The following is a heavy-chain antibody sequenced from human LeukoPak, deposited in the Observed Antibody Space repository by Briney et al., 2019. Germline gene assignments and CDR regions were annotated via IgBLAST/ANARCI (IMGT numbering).Heavy chain of an antibody. J-gene: IGHJ4*02. CDR3: AKAFEDGYNLVGY. D-gene: IGHD5-24*01. CDR2: ISGSGGST. Sequence: TGGSLRLSCAASAFTFSSYAMSWVRQAPGKGLEWVSAISGSGGSTYYADSVKGRFTISRDNSKNTLYLQMNSLRSEDTAVYYCAKAFEDGYNLVGYWGQGTLVTVSS. V-gene: IGHV3-23*01. CDR1: AFTFSSYA.